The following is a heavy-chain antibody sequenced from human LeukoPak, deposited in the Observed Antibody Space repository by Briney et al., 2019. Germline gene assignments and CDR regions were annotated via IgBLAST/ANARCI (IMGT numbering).Heavy chain of an antibody. Sequence: GGSLRLSCAVSGFTVSSNYMSWVHQAPGKGLEWVSVIYSDGTTFYADSVKGRFTISRDNSKNTLFLQMNSLRAEDTAVYYCARARPSGGYFDLWGQGTLVTVSS. D-gene: IGHD4-23*01. CDR2: IYSDGTT. CDR3: ARARPSGGYFDL. J-gene: IGHJ4*02. V-gene: IGHV3-53*01. CDR1: GFTVSSNY.